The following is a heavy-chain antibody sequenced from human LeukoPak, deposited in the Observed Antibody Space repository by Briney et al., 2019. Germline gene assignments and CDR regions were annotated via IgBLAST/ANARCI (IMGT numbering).Heavy chain of an antibody. J-gene: IGHJ6*03. CDR3: ARVLNYYYMDV. V-gene: IGHV4-59*01. CDR1: GGSITNYY. Sequence: PSETLSLTCTVSGGSITNYYWSWIRQPPGKGLEWIGFSYYNGNTNYNPSLKSRVTISVDMSKNQFSLSLRSVTAADTAVYYCARVLNYYYMDVWGKGTTVTISS. CDR2: SYYNGNT.